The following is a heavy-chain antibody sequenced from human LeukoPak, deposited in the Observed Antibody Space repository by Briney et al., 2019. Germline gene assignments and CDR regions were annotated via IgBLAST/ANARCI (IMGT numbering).Heavy chain of an antibody. CDR1: GFTFTTYW. CDR3: ARDSGYSYVLDP. Sequence: GGSLRLSCAASGFTFTTYWMSWVRQAPGKGLEWVAVISYDGSNKYYADSVKGRFTISRDNSKNTLYLQMNSLRAEDTAVYYCARDSGYSYVLDPWGQGTLVTVSS. CDR2: ISYDGSNK. J-gene: IGHJ5*02. D-gene: IGHD5-18*01. V-gene: IGHV3-30-3*01.